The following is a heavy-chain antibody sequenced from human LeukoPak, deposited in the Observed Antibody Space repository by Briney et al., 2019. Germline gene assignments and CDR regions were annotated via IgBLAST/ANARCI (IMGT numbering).Heavy chain of an antibody. CDR2: IYSGGST. D-gene: IGHD3-22*01. CDR1: GFTLSSNY. CDR3: ARDEVYYDSSGHYYGYFDY. V-gene: IGHV3-53*01. J-gene: IGHJ4*02. Sequence: GGSLRLSCAASGFTLSSNYMSWVRQAPGKGLEGVSGIYSGGSTYYTDSVKGRCTISRDNSKNTLYLQMNSLRAEDTAVYYCARDEVYYDSSGHYYGYFDYWGQGTLVTVSS.